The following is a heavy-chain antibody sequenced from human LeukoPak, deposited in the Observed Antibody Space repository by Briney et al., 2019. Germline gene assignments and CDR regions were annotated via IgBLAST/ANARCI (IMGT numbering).Heavy chain of an antibody. Sequence: GASVKVSCKASGYTFTSYDINWVRQATGQGLGWMGWMNPNSGNTGYAQKFQGRVTMTRNTSISTAYMELSSLRSEDTAVYYCASSYSSGWYGYWFDPWGQGTLVTVSS. CDR2: MNPNSGNT. CDR3: ASSYSSGWYGYWFDP. D-gene: IGHD6-19*01. CDR1: GYTFTSYD. J-gene: IGHJ5*02. V-gene: IGHV1-8*01.